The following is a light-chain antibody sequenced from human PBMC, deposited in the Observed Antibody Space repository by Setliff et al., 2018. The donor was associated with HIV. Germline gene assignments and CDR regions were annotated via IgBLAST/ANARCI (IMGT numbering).Light chain of an antibody. CDR3: SSFTSPTTLGV. Sequence: QSVLTQPASVSGSPGQSITISCTGSSSDIGTYNYVSWYQQHPGKAPKLMIYDVTKRPSGVSNRFSGSKSGNTASLTIFGIQAEDEAHYYCSSFTSPTTLGVFGAGTKVTVL. J-gene: IGLJ3*02. CDR2: DVT. V-gene: IGLV2-14*01. CDR1: SSDIGTYNY.